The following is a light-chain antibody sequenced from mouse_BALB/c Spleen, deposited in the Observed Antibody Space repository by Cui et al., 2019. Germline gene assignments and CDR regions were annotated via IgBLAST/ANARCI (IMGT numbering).Light chain of an antibody. Sequence: DILLTQSPVTLSVTSGDSVSLSCSASQNISNNLHWYQQKSHGSPRLLIKYASQSISGIPSRFSGSGSGTDFPLSINSVETEDFGMYFCQQSNSWPLLTFGAGTKLELK. V-gene: IGKV5-43*01. CDR1: QNISNN. CDR2: YAS. CDR3: QQSNSWPLLT. J-gene: IGKJ5*01.